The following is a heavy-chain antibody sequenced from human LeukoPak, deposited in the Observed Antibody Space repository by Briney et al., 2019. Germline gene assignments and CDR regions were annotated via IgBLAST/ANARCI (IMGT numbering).Heavy chain of an antibody. CDR1: GASISSYY. V-gene: IGHV4-59*01. CDR2: IYYSGST. Sequence: SETLSLTCTVSGASISSYYWSWIRLPPGKGLQWIGYIYYSGSTNYNPSLKSRVTISVDTSKNQFSLKLSSVTAADTAVYYCARDRWELAGFDYWGQGTLVTVSS. CDR3: ARDRWELAGFDY. D-gene: IGHD1-26*01. J-gene: IGHJ4*02.